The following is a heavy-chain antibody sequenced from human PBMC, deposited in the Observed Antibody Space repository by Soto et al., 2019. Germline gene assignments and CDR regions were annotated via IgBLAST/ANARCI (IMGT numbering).Heavy chain of an antibody. V-gene: IGHV3-23*01. D-gene: IGHD1-20*01. CDR3: AKDSVVTSAITGGSGGLFES. Sequence: EVRLLESGGSLEKPGGSLRLSCGASGFTFASYTMAWVRQAPGKGLEWVSMISSTGGTTYYADSVKGRFTISRDNSRETLYLQMNTLLADETSVYYCAKDSVVTSAITGGSGGLFESWGQGTQVIVSS. CDR1: GFTFASYT. J-gene: IGHJ4*02. CDR2: ISSTGGTT.